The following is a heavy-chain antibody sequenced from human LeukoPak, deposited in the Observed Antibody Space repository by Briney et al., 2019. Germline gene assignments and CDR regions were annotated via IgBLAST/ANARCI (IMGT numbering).Heavy chain of an antibody. CDR1: GFTFSNYA. CDR3: ARASFSGPLDYYFDY. CDR2: IRSSGGGDST. J-gene: IGHJ4*02. Sequence: PGGSLRLSCAASGFTFSNYAMNWVRQAPGKGLEWVSVIRSSGGGDSTYYADSVKGRFTISRDNAKNSLYLQMNSLRAEDTAVYYCARASFSGPLDYYFDYWGQGTLVTVSS. D-gene: IGHD6-19*01. V-gene: IGHV3-23*01.